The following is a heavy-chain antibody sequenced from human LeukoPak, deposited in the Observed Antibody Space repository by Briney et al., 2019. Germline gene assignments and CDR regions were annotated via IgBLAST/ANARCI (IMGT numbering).Heavy chain of an antibody. V-gene: IGHV3-21*01. J-gene: IGHJ6*03. D-gene: IGHD3-22*01. Sequence: PGGSLRLSCAASGFTFSSYSMNWVRQAPGKGLEWVSSISSSSSYIYYADSVKGRFTISRDNAKNSLYLQMNSLRAEDTAVYHCARNRAFELGSRSSGYYLGYYYYYMDVWGKGTTVTISS. CDR2: ISSSSSYI. CDR1: GFTFSSYS. CDR3: ARNRAFELGSRSSGYYLGYYYYYMDV.